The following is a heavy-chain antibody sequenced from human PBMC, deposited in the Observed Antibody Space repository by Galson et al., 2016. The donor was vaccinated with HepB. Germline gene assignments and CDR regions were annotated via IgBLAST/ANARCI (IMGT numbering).Heavy chain of an antibody. V-gene: IGHV4-61*07. CDR3: ARLTWELPDLYYFDY. D-gene: IGHD1-26*01. J-gene: IGHJ4*02. CDR2: IYSGGST. Sequence: GYIYSGGSTNYNPSLRSRVTISMDTSKNQFSLKLSSVSAADTAVYYCARLTWELPDLYYFDYWGQGTLVTVSS.